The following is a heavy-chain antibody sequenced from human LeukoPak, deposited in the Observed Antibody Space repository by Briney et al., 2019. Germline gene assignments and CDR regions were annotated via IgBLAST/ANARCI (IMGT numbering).Heavy chain of an antibody. D-gene: IGHD2-2*01. CDR2: ITSSRSTI. CDR3: ARDFLHYCSSTSCQDY. J-gene: IGHJ4*02. CDR1: GFTFSSYS. V-gene: IGHV3-48*01. Sequence: GGSLRLSCAASGFTFSSYSMHWVRQAPGKGLEWVSYITSSRSTIHYADSVKGRFTISRDNAKNSLYLQMNSLRVEDTAVYYCARDFLHYCSSTSCQDYWGQGTLVTVSS.